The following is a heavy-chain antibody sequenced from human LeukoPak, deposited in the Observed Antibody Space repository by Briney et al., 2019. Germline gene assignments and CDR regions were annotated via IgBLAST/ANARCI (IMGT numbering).Heavy chain of an antibody. D-gene: IGHD3-10*01. J-gene: IGHJ3*02. CDR1: GGTFSSYA. CDR2: IIPILGIA. V-gene: IGHV1-69*04. CDR3: ARHSGDYYGSGSYGMTFAFDI. Sequence: SVKVSCKASGGTFSSYAISWVRQAPGQGLEWMGRIIPILGIANYAQKFQGRVTITADKSTSTAYMELSSLRSEDTAVYYCARHSGDYYGSGSYGMTFAFDIWGQGTMVTVSS.